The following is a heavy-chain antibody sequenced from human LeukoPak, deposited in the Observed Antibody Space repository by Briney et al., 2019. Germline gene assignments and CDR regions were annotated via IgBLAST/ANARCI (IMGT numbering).Heavy chain of an antibody. J-gene: IGHJ4*02. V-gene: IGHV3-66*04. D-gene: IGHD5-12*01. CDR3: ARLRGSGYDRFDY. Sequence: SGGSLRLSCAASGFTVSSYYMTWVRQAPGKGLEWVSVMYSGGSTYYADSVKGRVAISRDNSQNTVFLQMNSVRVEDTAVYYCARLRGSGYDRFDYWGQGTLVTVSS. CDR1: GFTVSSYY. CDR2: MYSGGST.